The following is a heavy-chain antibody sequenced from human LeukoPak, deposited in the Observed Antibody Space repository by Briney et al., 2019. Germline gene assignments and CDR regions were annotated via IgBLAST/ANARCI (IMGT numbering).Heavy chain of an antibody. Sequence: PSETLSLTCTVSGGSISSSSYYWGWIRQPPGKGLEWIGSIYYSGSTYYNPSLKSRVTISVDTPKNQFSLKLSSVTAADTAVYYCAGFSSGSSSWGQGTLVTVSS. J-gene: IGHJ5*02. CDR3: AGFSSGSSS. CDR2: IYYSGST. V-gene: IGHV4-39*01. D-gene: IGHD3-10*01. CDR1: GGSISSSSYY.